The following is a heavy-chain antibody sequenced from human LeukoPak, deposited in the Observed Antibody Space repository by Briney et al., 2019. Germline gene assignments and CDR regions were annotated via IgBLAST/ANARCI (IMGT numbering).Heavy chain of an antibody. D-gene: IGHD2-2*01. CDR2: ISWNSGSI. CDR3: ARAQGYCSSTSCYPYYYYGMDV. CDR1: GFTFDDYA. Sequence: PGRSLRLSCAASGFTFDDYAMHWVRQAPGKGLEWVSGISWNSGSIGYADSVKGRFTISRDNAKNSLYLQMNSLRAEDTAVYYCARAQGYCSSTSCYPYYYYGMDVWGQGTTVTVSS. J-gene: IGHJ6*02. V-gene: IGHV3-9*01.